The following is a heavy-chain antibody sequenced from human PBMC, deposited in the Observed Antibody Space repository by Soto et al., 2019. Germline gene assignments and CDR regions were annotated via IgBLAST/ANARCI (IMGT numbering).Heavy chain of an antibody. V-gene: IGHV3-23*01. CDR3: SCRSNPAVQMDV. J-gene: IGHJ6*02. CDR1: GFTFTSYA. Sequence: GGSLRLSCAASGFTFTSYAMNWVRQAPGKGLEWVSAVSGSGGGTYYADSVKGRFTISRDNSRNTVYLQFSSLRAEDTAVYYCSCRSNPAVQMDVWGQGTTVTV. CDR2: VSGSGGGT. D-gene: IGHD1-1*01.